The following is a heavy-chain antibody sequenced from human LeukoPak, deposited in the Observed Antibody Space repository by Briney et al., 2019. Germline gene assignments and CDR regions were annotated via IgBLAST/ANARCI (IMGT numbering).Heavy chain of an antibody. CDR1: GYRFTRYW. V-gene: IGHV5-51*01. Sequence: GESLKISCKVSGYRFTRYWIVWVRQIPGRGLEWMGTIYPGESDTRYSPSFQGQITISADKSISTAYLQWSSLKASDTAMYYCARRSTSYYFDYWGQGTLVTVSS. J-gene: IGHJ4*02. D-gene: IGHD2-2*01. CDR2: IYPGESDT. CDR3: ARRSTSYYFDY.